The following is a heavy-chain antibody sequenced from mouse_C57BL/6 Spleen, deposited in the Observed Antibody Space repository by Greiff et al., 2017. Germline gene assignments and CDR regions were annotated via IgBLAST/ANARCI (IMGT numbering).Heavy chain of an antibody. J-gene: IGHJ4*01. V-gene: IGHV3-6*01. CDR2: ISYDGSN. CDR3: ASLGYAMDY. D-gene: IGHD4-1*01. CDR1: GYSITSGYY. Sequence: EVKLMESGPGLVKPSQSLSLTCSVTGYSITSGYYWNWIRQFPGNKLEWRGYISYDGSNNYNPSLKNRISITRDTSKNQFFLKLNSVTTEDTATYYCASLGYAMDYWGQGTSVTVSS.